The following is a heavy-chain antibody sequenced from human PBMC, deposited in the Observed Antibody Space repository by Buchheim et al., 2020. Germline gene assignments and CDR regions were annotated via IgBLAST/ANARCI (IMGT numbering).Heavy chain of an antibody. J-gene: IGHJ5*02. V-gene: IGHV4-59*01. Sequence: QVQLQESGPGLVKPSETLSLTCTVSGGSISSYYWSWIRQPPGKGLEWIGYIYYSGSTNYNPPLKSRGTISVDTSKNQFSLKLSSVTAADTAVYYCARGTYSSSWYWFDPWGQGTL. D-gene: IGHD6-13*01. CDR3: ARGTYSSSWYWFDP. CDR1: GGSISSYY. CDR2: IYYSGST.